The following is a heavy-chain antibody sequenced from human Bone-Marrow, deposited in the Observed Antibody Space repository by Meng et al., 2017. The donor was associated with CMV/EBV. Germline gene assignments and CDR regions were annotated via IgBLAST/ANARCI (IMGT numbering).Heavy chain of an antibody. Sequence: LRLSCTVSGGSISSGGYYWSWIRQPPGKGLEWIGYIYYSGSTYYNPSLKSRVTISVDTSKNQFSLKLSSVTAADTAVYYCGRETYYYDSSGYYEYYYYGMDVWGQGTTVTVSS. J-gene: IGHJ6*02. V-gene: IGHV4-31*03. CDR2: IYYSGST. D-gene: IGHD3-22*01. CDR1: GGSISSGGYY. CDR3: GRETYYYDSSGYYEYYYYGMDV.